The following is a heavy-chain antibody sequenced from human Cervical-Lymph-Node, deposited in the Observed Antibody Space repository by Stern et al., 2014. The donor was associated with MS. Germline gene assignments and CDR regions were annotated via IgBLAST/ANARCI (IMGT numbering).Heavy chain of an antibody. Sequence: QVQLVESGGGVVQPGRSLRLSCAASGLTFSSSGLHWVRQAPGKGLEWVAVIWYDGNKKYYADSVKGRFTIARDNSKSTLYLQMNSLRAEDTAVYYWARDSGSSGHYDLGMDVWGQGTTVTVSS. CDR1: GLTFSSSG. V-gene: IGHV3-33*01. D-gene: IGHD3-22*01. CDR3: ARDSGSSGHYDLGMDV. J-gene: IGHJ6*02. CDR2: IWYDGNKK.